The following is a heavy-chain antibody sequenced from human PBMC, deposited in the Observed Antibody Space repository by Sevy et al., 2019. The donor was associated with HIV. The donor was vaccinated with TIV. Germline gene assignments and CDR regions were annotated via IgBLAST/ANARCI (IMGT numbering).Heavy chain of an antibody. CDR1: GYTFTNYY. J-gene: IGHJ6*02. CDR2: IDPIGDST. V-gene: IGHV1-46*01. Sequence: ASVKVSCKASGYTFTNYYMYWVRQAPGQGLEWMGIIDPIGDSTTYAQKFQGRVTVTTDTSTGTVYMELSSLRSDDTAVYFCARDRDLSGSYLEYFYYAMDVWGQGTTVTVSS. D-gene: IGHD1-26*01. CDR3: ARDRDLSGSYLEYFYYAMDV.